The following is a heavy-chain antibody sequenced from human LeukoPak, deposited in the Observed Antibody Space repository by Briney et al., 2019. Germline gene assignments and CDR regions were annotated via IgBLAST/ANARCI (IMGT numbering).Heavy chain of an antibody. J-gene: IGHJ6*02. V-gene: IGHV3-33*01. CDR2: IWYDGSNK. D-gene: IGHD6-13*01. CDR1: GFTFSSYG. CDR3: AREGIAAAGKGGYYYGMDV. Sequence: GGSLRLSCAASGFTFSSYGMHWVRQAPGKGLEWVAVIWYDGSNKYYADSVKGRFTISRDNSKNTLYLQMNSLRAEDTAVYYCAREGIAAAGKGGYYYGMDVWGQGTTVTVPS.